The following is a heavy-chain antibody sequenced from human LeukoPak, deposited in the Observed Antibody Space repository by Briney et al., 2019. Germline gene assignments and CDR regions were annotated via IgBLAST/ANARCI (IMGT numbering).Heavy chain of an antibody. CDR3: ARGLNSSGSIFDY. CDR1: GYSFTGYY. V-gene: IGHV1-2*02. J-gene: IGHJ4*02. Sequence: ASVKVSCKASGYSFTGYYMHWVRQAPGQGLEWMGWINPNSGGTNYAQKFQGRVTMTRDTSISTAYMELSRLRSDDTAVYYCARGLNSSGSIFDYWGQGTLVTVSS. D-gene: IGHD6-19*01. CDR2: INPNSGGT.